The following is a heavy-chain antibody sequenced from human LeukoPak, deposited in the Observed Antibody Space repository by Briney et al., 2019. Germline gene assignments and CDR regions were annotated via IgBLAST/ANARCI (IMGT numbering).Heavy chain of an antibody. V-gene: IGHV3-30*02. Sequence: GGSLRLSCAASGFTFSSYGMHWVRQAPGKGLEWVAVIWYGGSNKYYTDSVKGRFTISRDNSKNTLYLQMNSLRVEDTAVYYCAKDAHSSPDGIMDVWGKGTTVTVSS. D-gene: IGHD6-13*01. CDR3: AKDAHSSPDGIMDV. CDR1: GFTFSSYG. J-gene: IGHJ6*03. CDR2: IWYGGSNK.